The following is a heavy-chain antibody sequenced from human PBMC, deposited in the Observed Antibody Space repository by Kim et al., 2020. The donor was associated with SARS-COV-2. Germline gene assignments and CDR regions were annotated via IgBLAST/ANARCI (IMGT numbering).Heavy chain of an antibody. J-gene: IGHJ5*02. CDR3: ARQFKKNYYDSSGYLNWFDP. D-gene: IGHD3-22*01. Sequence: RVTISVDTSKNQFSLKLSSVTAADTAVYYCARQFKKNYYDSSGYLNWFDPWGQGTLVTVSS. V-gene: IGHV4-39*01.